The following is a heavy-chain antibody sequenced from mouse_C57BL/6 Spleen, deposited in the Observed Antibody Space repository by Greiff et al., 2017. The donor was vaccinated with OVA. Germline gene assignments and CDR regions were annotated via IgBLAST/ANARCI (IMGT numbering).Heavy chain of an antibody. CDR2: IRSKSNNYAT. CDR1: GFSFNTYA. CDR3: VRRDYYGTLDY. J-gene: IGHJ2*01. D-gene: IGHD1-1*01. Sequence: EVQRVESGGGLVQPKGSLKLSCAASGFSFNTYAMNWVRQAPGKGLEWVARIRSKSNNYATYYADSVKDRFTISRDDSESMLYLQMNNLKTEDTAMYYCVRRDYYGTLDYWGQGTTLTVSS. V-gene: IGHV10-1*01.